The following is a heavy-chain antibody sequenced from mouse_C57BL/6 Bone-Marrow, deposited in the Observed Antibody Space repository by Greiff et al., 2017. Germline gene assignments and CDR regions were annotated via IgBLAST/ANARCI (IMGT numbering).Heavy chain of an antibody. CDR1: GYTFTSYW. Sequence: QVQLKQPGAELVKPGASVKMSCKASGYTFTSYWITWVKQRPGQGLEWIGDIYPGSGSTNYNEKFKSKATLTVDTSSSTAYMQLSSLTSEDSAVYYRARRGITTVVATNAMDYWGQGTSVTVSS. V-gene: IGHV1-55*01. D-gene: IGHD1-1*01. J-gene: IGHJ4*01. CDR2: IYPGSGST. CDR3: ARRGITTVVATNAMDY.